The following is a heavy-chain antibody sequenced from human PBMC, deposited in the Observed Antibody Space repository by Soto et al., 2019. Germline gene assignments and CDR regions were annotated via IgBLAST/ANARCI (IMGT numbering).Heavy chain of an antibody. D-gene: IGHD6-13*01. CDR2: IYPGDSDT. Sequence: GESLKISCKGSGYSFTSYWIGWVRQMPGKGLEWMGIIYPGDSDTRYSPSFQGQVTISADKSISTAYLQWSSLKASDTAMYYCARQEAAAAGIRAFDTWGQGTMVTVSS. V-gene: IGHV5-51*01. CDR3: ARQEAAAAGIRAFDT. CDR1: GYSFTSYW. J-gene: IGHJ3*02.